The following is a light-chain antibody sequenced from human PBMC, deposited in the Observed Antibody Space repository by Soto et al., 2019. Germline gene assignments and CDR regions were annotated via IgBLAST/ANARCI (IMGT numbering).Light chain of an antibody. CDR3: AVWDMSRSAWV. CDR2: DNN. V-gene: IGLV1-51*01. Sequence: QSVLTQPPSVSAAPGQKVTISCSGSSSNIGDNCLSWYLQLPGTAPKLLIYDNNKRPSGIPDRFSGCKSGTSATPGITGLQTGDEADYYCAVWDMSRSAWVFGGGTKLTVL. CDR1: SSNIGDNC. J-gene: IGLJ3*02.